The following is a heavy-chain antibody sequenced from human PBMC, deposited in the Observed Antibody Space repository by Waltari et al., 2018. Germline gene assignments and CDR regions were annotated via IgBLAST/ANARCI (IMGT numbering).Heavy chain of an antibody. CDR2: HYYSGST. Sequence: QVQLQESAPGLVTPSETLSLTCTVSGGSIDSTYYYWGWIRQPPGKGLEWMGRHYYSGSTHYNPSLKSRVTISVDTSKNHFSLKLTSVTAADTAVYYCVQLPGYWGQGILVTVSS. D-gene: IGHD2-15*01. CDR1: GGSIDSTYYY. V-gene: IGHV4-39*01. CDR3: VQLPGY. J-gene: IGHJ4*02.